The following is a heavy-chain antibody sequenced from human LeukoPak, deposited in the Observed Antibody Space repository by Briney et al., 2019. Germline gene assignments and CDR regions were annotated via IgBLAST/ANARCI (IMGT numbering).Heavy chain of an antibody. CDR3: AXXXAYCGGDCPGYFDY. J-gene: IGHJ4*02. D-gene: IGHD2-21*02. V-gene: IGHV4-34*01. CDR1: GGSFSGYY. CDR2: INHSGST. Sequence: SETLSLTCAVYGGSFSGYYWSWIRQPPGKGLEWIGEINHSGSTNYNPSLKSRVTISVDTSKNQFSLKLSSVTAADTAVYYWAXXXAYCGGDCPGYFDYWGQGTLVTVSS.